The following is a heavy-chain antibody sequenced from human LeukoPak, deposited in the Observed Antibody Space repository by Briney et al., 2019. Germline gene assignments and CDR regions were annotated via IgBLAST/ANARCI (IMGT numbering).Heavy chain of an antibody. CDR1: GGSISSSSYY. CDR3: ATGNRYYYDSRDV. D-gene: IGHD3-22*01. CDR2: IYYSGST. V-gene: IGHV4-39*01. J-gene: IGHJ3*01. Sequence: KPSETLSLTCTVSGGSISSSSYYWGWIRQPPGKGLEWIGSIYYSGSTYYNPSLKSRATISVATSKNQFSLKLSSVTGANMAVYNCATGNRYYYDSRDVWGQGTMVTVSS.